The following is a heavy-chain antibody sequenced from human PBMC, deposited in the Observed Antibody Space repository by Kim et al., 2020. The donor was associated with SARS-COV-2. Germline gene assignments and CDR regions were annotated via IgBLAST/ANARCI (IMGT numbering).Heavy chain of an antibody. J-gene: IGHJ4*02. D-gene: IGHD2-8*02. Sequence: VKSYVDSRKGRITISRDNAGSSIYLQMNSLRTEDTAVYYCAREGTGGFDFWGQGTLVTVSS. CDR3: AREGTGGFDF. V-gene: IGHV3-7*01. CDR2: VK.